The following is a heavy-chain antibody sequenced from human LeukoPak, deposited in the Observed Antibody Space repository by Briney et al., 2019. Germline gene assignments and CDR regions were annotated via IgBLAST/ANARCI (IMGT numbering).Heavy chain of an antibody. V-gene: IGHV1-24*01. CDR1: GYTLTELS. CDR2: FDPEDGET. CDR3: PTARITMVRGVITYVDN. J-gene: IGHJ4*02. D-gene: IGHD3-10*01. Sequence: ASVTVSFKVSGYTLTELSMHWVRQAPGKERAWMGGFDPEDGETLYAHKFQDRVTITEDTSTDAAYMEPNGLRSEHTAVCYFPTARITMVRGVITYVDNWGQGTLVTVSS.